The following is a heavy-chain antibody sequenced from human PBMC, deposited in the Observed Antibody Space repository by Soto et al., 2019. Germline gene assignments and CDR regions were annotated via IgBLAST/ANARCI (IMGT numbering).Heavy chain of an antibody. Sequence: QVQLVQSGAEVKKPGSSVKVSCKASGGTFSSYTISWVRQAPGQGLEWMGRIIPILGIANYAQKFQGRVTITADKSTSTAYMELSSQRSEDTAVYYCARGAREYYFDYWGQGTLVTVSS. CDR2: IIPILGIA. CDR3: ARGAREYYFDY. J-gene: IGHJ4*02. D-gene: IGHD3-16*01. CDR1: GGTFSSYT. V-gene: IGHV1-69*02.